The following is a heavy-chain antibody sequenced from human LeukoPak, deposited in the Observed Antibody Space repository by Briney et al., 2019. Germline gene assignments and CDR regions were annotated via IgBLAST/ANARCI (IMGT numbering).Heavy chain of an antibody. V-gene: IGHV4-34*01. CDR3: ARDGNYDFWSGYYTGYDY. D-gene: IGHD3-3*01. Sequence: PSETLSLTCAVYGGSFSGYYWSWLRQPPGKGLEWIGEINHSGSTNYNPSLKSRVTISVDTSKNQFSLKLSSVTAADTAVYYCARDGNYDFWSGYYTGYDYWGQGTLVTASS. J-gene: IGHJ4*02. CDR2: INHSGST. CDR1: GGSFSGYY.